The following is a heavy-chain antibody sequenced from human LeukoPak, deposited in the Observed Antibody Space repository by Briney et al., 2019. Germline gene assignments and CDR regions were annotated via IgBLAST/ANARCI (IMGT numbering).Heavy chain of an antibody. CDR2: INTDGTST. J-gene: IGHJ4*02. CDR1: GFTFSSYW. Sequence: GGSLRLSCAASGFTFSSYWMHRFRQAPGKGLVWVSQINTDGTSTTYADSVKGRFTISRHNAKNTLYLQMNSLRAEDTAVYYCARGSADPYWGQGTLVTVSS. V-gene: IGHV3-74*01. D-gene: IGHD1-26*01. CDR3: ARGSADPY.